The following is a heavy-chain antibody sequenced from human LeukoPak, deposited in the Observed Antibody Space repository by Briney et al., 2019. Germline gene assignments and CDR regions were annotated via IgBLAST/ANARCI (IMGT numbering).Heavy chain of an antibody. J-gene: IGHJ4*02. D-gene: IGHD2-8*01. V-gene: IGHV3-7*01. CDR2: IKQDGSEK. CDR1: GFTFSSYW. Sequence: GGSLRLSCAASGFTFSSYWMSWVRQAPGKGLEWVANIKQDGSEKYYVDSVKGRFTISRDNAKNSLYLQMNRLRAEDTAVYYCARHNERRVFDYWGQGTLVTVSS. CDR3: ARHNERRVFDY.